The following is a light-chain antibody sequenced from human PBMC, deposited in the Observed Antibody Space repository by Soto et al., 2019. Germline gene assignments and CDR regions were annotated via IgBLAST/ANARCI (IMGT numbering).Light chain of an antibody. CDR3: QQYDSYPYT. Sequence: DIQMTQSPSTLSASVGDRVTITCRATQNIHNWLAWYQQKPGKAPNLLIFGASSLQSGVSSRFSGSGSGTEFTLTISSLQPDDFATYYRQQYDSYPYTFGQGTRLEIK. J-gene: IGKJ2*01. CDR1: QNIHNW. V-gene: IGKV1-5*01. CDR2: GAS.